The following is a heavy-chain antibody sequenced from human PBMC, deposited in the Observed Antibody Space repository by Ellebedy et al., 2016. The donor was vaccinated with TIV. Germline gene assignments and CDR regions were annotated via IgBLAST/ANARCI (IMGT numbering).Heavy chain of an antibody. J-gene: IGHJ6*03. CDR1: GGTFSSYA. CDR3: VRNYYYYMDV. Sequence: SVKVSCXASGGTFSSYAISWVRQAPGQGLEWMGRIIPILGIANYAQKFQGRVTITADKSTSTAYMELSSLRSEDTAVYYCVRNYYYYMDVWGKGTAVTVSS. V-gene: IGHV1-69*04. CDR2: IIPILGIA.